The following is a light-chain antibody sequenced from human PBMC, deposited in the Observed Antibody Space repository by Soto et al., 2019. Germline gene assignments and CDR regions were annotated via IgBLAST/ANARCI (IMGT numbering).Light chain of an antibody. CDR3: QHYNDWPWA. V-gene: IGKV3-15*01. CDR1: ESVSGY. Sequence: EVVMTQSPATLSVSPGERATLSCRASESVSGYLAWYQQSPGQSPRLLIYAASTRATGIPARFSGSGSGTEFTLTISSLQSEDFAVYYCQHYNDWPWAFGQGTKVEIK. CDR2: AAS. J-gene: IGKJ1*01.